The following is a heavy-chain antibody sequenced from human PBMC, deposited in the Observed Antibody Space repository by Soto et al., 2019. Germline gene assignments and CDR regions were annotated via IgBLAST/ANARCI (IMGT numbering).Heavy chain of an antibody. V-gene: IGHV4-39*02. D-gene: IGHD6-13*01. Sequence: SETLSLSCTVSGGSISSSSYYWGWIRQPPGKGLEWIGSIYYSGSTYYNPSLKSRVTISVDTSKNQFSLKLSSVTAADTAVYYCARDSSSWYYGMDVWGQGTTVTVSS. CDR1: GGSISSSSYY. J-gene: IGHJ6*02. CDR2: IYYSGST. CDR3: ARDSSSWYYGMDV.